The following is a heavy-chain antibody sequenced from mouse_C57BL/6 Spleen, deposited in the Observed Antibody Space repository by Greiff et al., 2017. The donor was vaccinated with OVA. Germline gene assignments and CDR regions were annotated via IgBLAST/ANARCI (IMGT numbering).Heavy chain of an antibody. D-gene: IGHD1-1*01. CDR3: ARGEFITTVVSYFDY. J-gene: IGHJ2*01. V-gene: IGHV1-55*01. Sequence: PGQGLEWIGDIYPGSGSTNYNEKFKSKATLTVATSSSTAYMQLSSLTSEDSAVYYYARGEFITTVVSYFDYWGQGTTLTVSS. CDR2: IYPGSGST.